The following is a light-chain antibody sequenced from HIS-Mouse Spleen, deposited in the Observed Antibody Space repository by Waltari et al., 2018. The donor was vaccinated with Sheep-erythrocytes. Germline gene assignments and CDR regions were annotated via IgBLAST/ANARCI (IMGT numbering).Light chain of an antibody. CDR1: KLGDKY. V-gene: IGLV3-1*01. CDR3: QAWDSSTAV. Sequence: LTQPASVSVSPGQTASITCSGDKLGDKYACWYQQKPGQSPVLVIYQDSKRPSGIPERFSGSNSGNTATLTISGTQAMDEADYYCQAWDSSTAVFGGGTKLTVL. J-gene: IGLJ2*01. CDR2: QDS.